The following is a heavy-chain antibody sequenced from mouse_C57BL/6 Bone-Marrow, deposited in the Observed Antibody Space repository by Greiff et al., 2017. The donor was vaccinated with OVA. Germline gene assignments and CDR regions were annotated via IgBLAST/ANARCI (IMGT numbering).Heavy chain of an antibody. CDR3: ATTVVPRLGFAY. CDR1: GFTFSDYY. V-gene: IGHV5-12*01. D-gene: IGHD1-1*01. J-gene: IGHJ3*01. CDR2: ISNGGGST. Sequence: EVKLVDSGGGLVQPGGSLKLSCAASGFTFSDYYMYWVRQTPEKRLEWVAYISNGGGSTYYPDTVKGRFTISRDNAKNTLYLQMSRLKSEDTAMYYCATTVVPRLGFAYWGQGTLVTVSA.